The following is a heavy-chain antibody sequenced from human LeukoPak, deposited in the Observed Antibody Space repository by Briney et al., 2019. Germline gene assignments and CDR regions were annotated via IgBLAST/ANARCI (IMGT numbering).Heavy chain of an antibody. Sequence: TGGSLRLSRAASGFTFSSYSMNWVRQAPGKGLEWISYISSSGSTINYADSVKGRFTISRDSAKNSLYLQMNSLRDEDTAVYYCARDRDSGDYTAAPGDYWGQGTLVTVSS. V-gene: IGHV3-48*02. CDR2: ISSSGSTI. CDR1: GFTFSSYS. CDR3: ARDRDSGDYTAAPGDY. D-gene: IGHD4-17*01. J-gene: IGHJ4*02.